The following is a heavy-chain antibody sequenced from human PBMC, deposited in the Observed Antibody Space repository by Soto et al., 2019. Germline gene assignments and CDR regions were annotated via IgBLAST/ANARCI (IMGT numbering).Heavy chain of an antibody. J-gene: IGHJ4*02. D-gene: IGHD6-19*01. V-gene: IGHV6-1*01. Sequence: QTLSFTCAISGDSVPSNSAALNLIMDVASRGLEWLGRTYYRAKWFNDYAVSVKSRITISPDTSKNQFSLQLNSVTPEDTAVYYCARDRDGSGRTDFDCWGQGTLVTVSS. CDR3: ARDRDGSGRTDFDC. CDR2: TYYRAKWFN. CDR1: GDSVPSNSAA.